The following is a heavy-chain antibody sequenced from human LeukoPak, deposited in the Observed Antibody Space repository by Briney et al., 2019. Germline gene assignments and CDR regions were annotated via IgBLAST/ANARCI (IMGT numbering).Heavy chain of an antibody. CDR1: AGSFISSSHH. J-gene: IGHJ4*02. CDR3: ATQAGFGELIFDY. Sequence: SETLSLTCTVSAGSFISSSHHWSWIRQPPGKGLEWIGYIYYSGSTNYNPSLKSRVTISVDTSKNQFSLKLSSVTAADTAVYYCATQAGFGELIFDYWGQGTLVTVSS. D-gene: IGHD3-10*01. V-gene: IGHV4-61*01. CDR2: IYYSGST.